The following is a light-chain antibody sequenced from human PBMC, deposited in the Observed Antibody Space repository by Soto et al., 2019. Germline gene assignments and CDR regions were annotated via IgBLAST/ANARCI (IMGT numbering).Light chain of an antibody. J-gene: IGLJ1*01. V-gene: IGLV2-14*01. Sequence: ALTQPASVSGSPGQSITISCTGTSSDVGGYNYVSWYQHHPGKVPKLMIYEVNNRPSGVSNRFSGSKSGNTASLIISGLQAEDEADYYCSSYTTTIPHVFGTGTKVTVL. CDR3: SSYTTTIPHV. CDR2: EVN. CDR1: SSDVGGYNY.